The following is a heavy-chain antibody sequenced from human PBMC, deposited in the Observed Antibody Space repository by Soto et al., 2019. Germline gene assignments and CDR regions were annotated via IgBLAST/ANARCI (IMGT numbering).Heavy chain of an antibody. CDR1: RYSFTGYW. V-gene: IGHV5-10-1*01. D-gene: IGHD1-1*01. CDR2: IDPSDSYS. J-gene: IGHJ4*02. CDR3: ARSPSQSAADNWDYLDD. Sequence: GESLKISCKGSRYSFTGYWITWVRQMPGKGLEWMGRIDPSDSYSNYSPSFQGHVTISADKSISTAYLQWSSLKASDTAIYYCARSPSQSAADNWDYLDDSGQGTHVTVSS.